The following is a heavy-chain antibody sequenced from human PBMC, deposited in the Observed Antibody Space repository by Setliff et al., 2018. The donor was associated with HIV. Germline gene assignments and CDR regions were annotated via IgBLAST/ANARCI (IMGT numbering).Heavy chain of an antibody. J-gene: IGHJ6*03. CDR2: INPNSGGT. D-gene: IGHD2-2*01. Sequence: GASVKVSCKASGYTFTAYYMHWVRQAPGQGLEWMGWINPNSGGTTYAQKFQGRVTMTRDTSITTAYMELSSLRSDDTAVYYCATSSRIYYYSYMDVWGKGTTVTVSS. CDR3: ATSSRIYYYSYMDV. CDR1: GYTFTAYY. V-gene: IGHV1-2*02.